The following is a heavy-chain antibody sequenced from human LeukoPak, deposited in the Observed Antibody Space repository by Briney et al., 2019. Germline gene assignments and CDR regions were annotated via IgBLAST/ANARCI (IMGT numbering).Heavy chain of an antibody. V-gene: IGHV3-23*01. CDR3: AKWGDYDVLTGYYDPDY. CDR2: TTSSGGGT. CDR1: GFTPTNYA. Sequence: PGGSLRLSCAASGFTPTNYAMSWVRQAPGKGLGWVSATTSSGGGTYYADSVKGRFTISTDKSPNTLYMKRNRLRAEATAVYYCAKWGDYDVLTGYYDPDYWGQGTLVTVSS. D-gene: IGHD3-9*01. J-gene: IGHJ4*02.